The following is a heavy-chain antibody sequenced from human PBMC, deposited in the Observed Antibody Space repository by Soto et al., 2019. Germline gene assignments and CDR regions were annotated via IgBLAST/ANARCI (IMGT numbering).Heavy chain of an antibody. CDR2: ISSSGSTI. Sequence: GSLRLSCAASGFTFSDYYMSWIRQAPGKGLEWVSYISSSGSTIYYADSVKGRFTISRDNAKNSLYLQMNSLRAEDTAVYYCARDSLYSSSSYYYYGMGVWGQGTTVTVSS. CDR3: ARDSLYSSSSYYYYGMGV. CDR1: GFTFSDYY. V-gene: IGHV3-11*01. J-gene: IGHJ6*02. D-gene: IGHD6-13*01.